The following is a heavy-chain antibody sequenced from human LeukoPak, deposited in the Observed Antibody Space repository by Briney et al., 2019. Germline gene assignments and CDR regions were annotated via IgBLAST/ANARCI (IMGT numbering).Heavy chain of an antibody. CDR2: INHSGST. D-gene: IGHD2-15*01. J-gene: IGHJ5*02. V-gene: IGHV4-34*01. Sequence: SETLSLTCAVYGGSFSGYYWSWIRQPPGKGLEWIGEINHSGSTNYNPSLKSRVTISVDTSKNQFSLKLSSVTAADTAVYYCARGGRRYCSGGSCYPRFDPWGQGTLVTVSS. CDR3: ARGGRRYCSGGSCYPRFDP. CDR1: GGSFSGYY.